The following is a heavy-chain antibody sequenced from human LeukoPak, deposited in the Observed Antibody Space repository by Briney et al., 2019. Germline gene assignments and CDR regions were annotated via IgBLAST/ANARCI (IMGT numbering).Heavy chain of an antibody. CDR1: GGSISSGDYY. J-gene: IGHJ4*02. D-gene: IGHD2-21*01. Sequence: SETLSLTCTVSGGSISSGDYYWSWIRQPPGKGLEWIGYVYYSGSTYYNPSLKSRVTISVDTSKNQFSLKLSSVTAADTAVYYCARGFLYYFDYWGQGTLVTVSS. CDR3: ARGFLYYFDY. V-gene: IGHV4-30-4*01. CDR2: VYYSGST.